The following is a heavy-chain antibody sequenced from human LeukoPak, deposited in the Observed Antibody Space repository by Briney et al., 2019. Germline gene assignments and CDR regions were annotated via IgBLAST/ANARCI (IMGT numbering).Heavy chain of an antibody. V-gene: IGHV3-74*01. CDR3: ARDAGWGRLDS. J-gene: IGHJ4*02. CDR1: GLTISDSW. Sequence: GGSLRLSCAASGLTISDSWIHWVRQAPGKGLMWVSRLASDESNKIYADSVKGRFLISRDNAKNTLYLQMNSLRVEDTGFYYCARDAGWGRLDSWGQGALVTVSS. D-gene: IGHD3-16*01. CDR2: LASDESNK.